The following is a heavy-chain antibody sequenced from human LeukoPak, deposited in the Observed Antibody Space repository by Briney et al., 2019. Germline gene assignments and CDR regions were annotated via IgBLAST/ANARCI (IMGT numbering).Heavy chain of an antibody. CDR2: ISSGGSTI. Sequence: GGSLRLSCAASGFTFSSYWMSWVRQAPGKGLEWASYISSGGSTIYYADSVKGRFTISRDNAKNSLYLQMNSLRAEDTAVYYCAELGITMIGGVWGKGTTVTISS. CDR3: AELGITMIGGV. CDR1: GFTFSSYW. V-gene: IGHV3-48*04. D-gene: IGHD3-10*02. J-gene: IGHJ6*04.